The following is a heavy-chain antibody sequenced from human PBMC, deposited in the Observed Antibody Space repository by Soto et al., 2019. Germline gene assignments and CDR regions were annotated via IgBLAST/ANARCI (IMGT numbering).Heavy chain of an antibody. J-gene: IGHJ4*02. CDR2: ISGSGGST. V-gene: IGHV3-23*01. Sequence: SLRLSCAASGFTFSSYAMSWVRQAPGKGLEWVSAISGSGGSTYYADSVKGRFTISRDNSKNTLYLQMNSLRAEDTAVYYCAKDQYYDSSGEGPFDYWGQGTLVTVSS. CDR3: AKDQYYDSSGEGPFDY. CDR1: GFTFSSYA. D-gene: IGHD3-22*01.